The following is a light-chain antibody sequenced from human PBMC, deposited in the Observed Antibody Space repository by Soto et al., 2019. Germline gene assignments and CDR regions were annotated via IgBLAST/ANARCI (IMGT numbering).Light chain of an antibody. V-gene: IGKV3-20*01. CDR2: GVS. Sequence: EIVLTQSPGTLSLSPGERAILSCRASQNVRSNYLAWYQQKSGQAPRLLIYGVSSRATGIPDRFSGSGSVTDFTLTISRLEPEDFGVYYCQQYSNSPFTFGQGTKLEI. CDR3: QQYSNSPFT. CDR1: QNVRSNY. J-gene: IGKJ2*01.